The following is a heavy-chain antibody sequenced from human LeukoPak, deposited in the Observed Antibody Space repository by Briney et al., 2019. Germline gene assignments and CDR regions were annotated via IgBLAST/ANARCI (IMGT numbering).Heavy chain of an antibody. V-gene: IGHV5-51*01. CDR3: ARRYSTGYSHHLDY. CDR1: GYSFATYW. Sequence: GESLKISCKASGYSFATYWIGWVRQMPGKGLEWMGMIYPGDSDVRYSPSFQGQVTMSADKSINTAYLQWSSLKASDTAIYYCARRYSTGYSHHLDYWGQGTLVTVPS. J-gene: IGHJ4*02. CDR2: IYPGDSDV. D-gene: IGHD3-22*01.